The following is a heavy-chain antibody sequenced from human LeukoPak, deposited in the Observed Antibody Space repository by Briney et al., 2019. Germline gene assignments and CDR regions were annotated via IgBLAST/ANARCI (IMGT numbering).Heavy chain of an antibody. CDR1: GFSVSNYA. J-gene: IGHJ4*02. Sequence: GGSLRLSCAASGFSVSNYALSWVRQAPGKGLEWVSSFTAGGSSTYNTDSVEGRFTISRDISKNTLHMQMNSLRAEDTAIYYCARGGGLQRRYFEYWGQGTLLTVSS. D-gene: IGHD2-15*01. CDR3: ARGGGLQRRYFEY. V-gene: IGHV3-23*01. CDR2: FTAGGSST.